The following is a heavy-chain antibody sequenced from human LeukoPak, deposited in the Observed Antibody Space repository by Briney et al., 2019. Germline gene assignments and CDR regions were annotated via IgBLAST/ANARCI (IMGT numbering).Heavy chain of an antibody. D-gene: IGHD6-19*01. Sequence: GASVKVSCKASGGTFTSYGISWVRQAPGQGLEWMGWISAYNGNTNYAQKLQGRVTMTTDTSTSTAYMELRSLRSDDTAVYYCARDSSSGWYLFNWFDPWGQGTLVTVSS. J-gene: IGHJ5*02. CDR1: GGTFTSYG. CDR3: ARDSSSGWYLFNWFDP. V-gene: IGHV1-18*01. CDR2: ISAYNGNT.